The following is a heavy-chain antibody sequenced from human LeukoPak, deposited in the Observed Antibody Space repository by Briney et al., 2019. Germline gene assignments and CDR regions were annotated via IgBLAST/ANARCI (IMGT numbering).Heavy chain of an antibody. CDR3: ARVIGESGWYGTFDV. CDR1: GGTFSSYA. Sequence: ASVKVSCKASGGTFSSYAISWVRQAPGQGLEWMGGIIPIFGTANYAQKFQGRVTITADESTSTAYMELSSLRSEDTAVYYCARVIGESGWYGTFDVWGQGTMVTVSS. V-gene: IGHV1-69*13. D-gene: IGHD6-19*01. CDR2: IIPIFGTA. J-gene: IGHJ3*01.